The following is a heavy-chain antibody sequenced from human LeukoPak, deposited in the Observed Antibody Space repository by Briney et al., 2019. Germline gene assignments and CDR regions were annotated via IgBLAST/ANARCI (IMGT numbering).Heavy chain of an antibody. CDR1: GYTFTGYY. J-gene: IGHJ6*02. Sequence: GASVKVSCKASGYTFTGYYMHWVRQAPGQGLEWMGWINPNSGGTNYAQKFQGRVTMTRDTSISTAYMELSRLRSDDTAVYYCARGQTRPQRIAYGMDVWGQGTTVTVSS. CDR3: ARGQTRPQRIAYGMDV. V-gene: IGHV1-2*02. D-gene: IGHD6-6*01. CDR2: INPNSGGT.